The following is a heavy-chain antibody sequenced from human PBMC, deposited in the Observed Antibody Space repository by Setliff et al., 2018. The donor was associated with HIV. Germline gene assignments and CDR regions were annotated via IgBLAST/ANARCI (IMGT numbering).Heavy chain of an antibody. J-gene: IGHJ4*02. D-gene: IGHD4-17*01. CDR2: IWPDDSDT. V-gene: IGHV5-51*01. Sequence: GESLKISCKASGYIFTNYWVGWVRQMPANGLEWMGLIWPDDSDTIYSPSFQGQVTMSADKSISTAYLQWSSLRAPDTAMYYCATLDPNYGDYVNYWGQGTLVTVSS. CDR1: GYIFTNYW. CDR3: ATLDPNYGDYVNY.